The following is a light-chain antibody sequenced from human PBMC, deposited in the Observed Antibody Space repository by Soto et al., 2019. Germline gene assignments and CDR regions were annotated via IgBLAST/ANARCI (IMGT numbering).Light chain of an antibody. CDR3: SSHAGINNVV. Sequence: QSALTQPPSASGSPGQSVTISCTGTSSDVGGYNYVSWYQQHPDKAPKLMIYEVTKRPSGVPDRFSGSKSVNTASLTVSGLQAEDEADYYCSSHAGINNVVFGGGTKLTVL. CDR1: SSDVGGYNY. V-gene: IGLV2-8*01. CDR2: EVT. J-gene: IGLJ3*02.